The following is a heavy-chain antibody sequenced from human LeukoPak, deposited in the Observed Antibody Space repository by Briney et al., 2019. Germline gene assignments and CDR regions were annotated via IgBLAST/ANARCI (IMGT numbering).Heavy chain of an antibody. CDR3: ARGAGSGWSQGNWFDP. D-gene: IGHD6-19*01. V-gene: IGHV4-34*01. Sequence: SETLSLTCAVYGGSFSGYYWSWIRQPPGRGLEWIGEINRSGSTNYNPSLKSRVTISVDTSKNQFSLKLSSVTAADTAVYYCARGAGSGWSQGNWFDPWGQGTLVTVSS. J-gene: IGHJ5*02. CDR2: INRSGST. CDR1: GGSFSGYY.